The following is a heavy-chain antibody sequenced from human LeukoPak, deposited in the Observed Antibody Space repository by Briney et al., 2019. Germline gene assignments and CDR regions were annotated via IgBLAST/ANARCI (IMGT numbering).Heavy chain of an antibody. V-gene: IGHV3-9*01. J-gene: IGHJ4*02. CDR2: ISWNSGSI. CDR3: AKDTLYGGNPPGSFDY. CDR1: GFTFDDYA. Sequence: GGSLRLSCAASGFTFDDYAMHWVRQAPGKGLEWVSGISWNSGSIGYADSVKGRFTISRDNAKNSLYLQMNSLRAEDTALYYCAKDTLYGGNPPGSFDYWGQGTLVTVSS. D-gene: IGHD4-23*01.